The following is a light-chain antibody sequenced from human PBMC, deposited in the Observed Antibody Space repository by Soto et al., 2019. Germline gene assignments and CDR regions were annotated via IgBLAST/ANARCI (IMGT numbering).Light chain of an antibody. V-gene: IGKV1-5*01. J-gene: IGKJ1*01. CDR2: DAS. Sequence: DIQMTQSASTVSASVGDRVTITCRASQSISSWLAWYQQKPGKAPKLLIYDASSLESGVPSRFSGSGSGTEFTLTISSLQPDDFATYYCQQYNSYSRTFGQGTKVDIK. CDR1: QSISSW. CDR3: QQYNSYSRT.